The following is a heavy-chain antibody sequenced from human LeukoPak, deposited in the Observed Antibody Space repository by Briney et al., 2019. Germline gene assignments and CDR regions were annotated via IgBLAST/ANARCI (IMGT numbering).Heavy chain of an antibody. D-gene: IGHD2-2*01. Sequence: SVKVSCXASGGTFSTYAISWVRQARGQGLEWMGGIIPIFGTANYAQKFQGRVTITADESTSTAYMELSSLRSEDTAVYYCARGYVLFDYWGQGTLVTVSS. V-gene: IGHV1-69*13. CDR2: IIPIFGTA. CDR1: GGTFSTYA. J-gene: IGHJ4*02. CDR3: ARGYVLFDY.